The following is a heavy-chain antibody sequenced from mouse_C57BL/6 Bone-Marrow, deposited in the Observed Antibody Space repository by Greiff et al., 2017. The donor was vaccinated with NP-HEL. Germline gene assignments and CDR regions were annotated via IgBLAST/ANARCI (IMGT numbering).Heavy chain of an antibody. D-gene: IGHD2-2*01. CDR1: GFTFSSYG. CDR3: ARRGVYYGYEAPYYYAMDY. V-gene: IGHV5-6*01. Sequence: EVHLVESGGDLVKPGGSLKLSCAASGFTFSSYGMSWVRQTPDKRLEWVATISSGGSYTYYPDSVKGRFTISRDNAKNPLYLQMSSLKSEDTAMYYCARRGVYYGYEAPYYYAMDYWGQGTSVTVSS. J-gene: IGHJ4*01. CDR2: ISSGGSYT.